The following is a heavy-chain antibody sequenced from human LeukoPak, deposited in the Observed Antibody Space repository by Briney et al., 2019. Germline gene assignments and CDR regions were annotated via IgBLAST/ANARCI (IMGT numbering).Heavy chain of an antibody. J-gene: IGHJ4*02. Sequence: GGSLRLSCAASGFTFSSYAMHWLRQAPGKGLEWVAVISYDGSNKYYADHVKGRFTSSRDNSTNTLYLQMNSLRAADTAVYYCARSGVLEWLRGADYWGQGTLVTVSS. D-gene: IGHD3-3*01. CDR1: GFTFSSYA. CDR3: ARSGVLEWLRGADY. V-gene: IGHV3-30*04. CDR2: ISYDGSNK.